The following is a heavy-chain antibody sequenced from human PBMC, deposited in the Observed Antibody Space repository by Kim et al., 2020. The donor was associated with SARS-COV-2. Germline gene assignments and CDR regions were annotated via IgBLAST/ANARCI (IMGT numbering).Heavy chain of an antibody. CDR1: GFSLRNYA. J-gene: IGHJ6*02. CDR3: ARGGGDWANYGLDV. D-gene: IGHD2-21*02. Sequence: GSLRLSCAASGFSLRNYAMHWVRQAPGKGLEWVAVISVDGNNIYFADSVKGRFTISRDIPRNTLYLRMNSLRTEHTAVYYCARGGGDWANYGLDVWGQGTTVTVPS. V-gene: IGHV3-30*04. CDR2: ISVDGNNI.